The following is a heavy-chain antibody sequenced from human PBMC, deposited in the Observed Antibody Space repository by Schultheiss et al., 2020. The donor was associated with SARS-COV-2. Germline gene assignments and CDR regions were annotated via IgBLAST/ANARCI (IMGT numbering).Heavy chain of an antibody. CDR2: IKSKTDGGTT. CDR3: ARDRGSVTMVRGDPFLGY. V-gene: IGHV3-71*01. Sequence: GGSLRLSCAASGFTFSDHYMDWVRQAPGKGLEWVGRIKSKTDGGTTEYAASVKGRFTISRDDSKSIAYLQMNSLKAEDTSVYYCARDRGSVTMVRGDPFLGYWGRGTLVTVSS. J-gene: IGHJ4*02. CDR1: GFTFSDHY. D-gene: IGHD3-10*01.